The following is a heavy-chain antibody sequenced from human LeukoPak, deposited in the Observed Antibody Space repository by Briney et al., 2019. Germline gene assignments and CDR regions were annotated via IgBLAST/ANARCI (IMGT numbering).Heavy chain of an antibody. D-gene: IGHD4-23*01. J-gene: IGHJ5*02. CDR3: TRNDGNSAFDP. CDR1: GDSVSNTEW. Sequence: PSGTLSLTCGVSGDSVSNTEWWTWVRQPPGKGLEWIGEIWHTGTTNYNPSLKSRVTMSVDKTKNQFSLNLRSVDAADTAVYYCTRNDGNSAFDPWGQGTLVTVSS. V-gene: IGHV4-4*02. CDR2: IWHTGTT.